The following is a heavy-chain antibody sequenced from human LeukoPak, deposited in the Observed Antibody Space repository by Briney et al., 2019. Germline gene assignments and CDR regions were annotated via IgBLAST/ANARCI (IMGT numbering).Heavy chain of an antibody. V-gene: IGHV2-5*02. D-gene: IGHD6-13*01. CDR3: AYRRPADRPPTDWFDA. Sequence: SGPTLVRPTQTLTLTCTLSGISLTTPGVGVAWVRQPPGKALEWLALIYWDDDKRHSPSLKSRVSIAQDTSKNHVVLTMSNMKPEDTATYFCAYRRPADRPPTDWFDAWGQGTLVIVSS. J-gene: IGHJ5*02. CDR1: GISLTTPGVG. CDR2: IYWDDDK.